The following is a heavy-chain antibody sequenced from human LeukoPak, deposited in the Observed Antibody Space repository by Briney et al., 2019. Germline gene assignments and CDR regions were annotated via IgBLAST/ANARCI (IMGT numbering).Heavy chain of an antibody. J-gene: IGHJ4*02. D-gene: IGHD1-7*01. V-gene: IGHV1-8*01. CDR3: ATNNWNYGY. Sequence: ASVKVSCKASGYTFTSYDINWVRQATGQGLEWMGWMNPNSGNTDYAQKFQGRVTMTRNTSISTAYMELSSLRSEDTAVYYCATNNWNYGYWGQGTLVTVSS. CDR2: MNPNSGNT. CDR1: GYTFTSYD.